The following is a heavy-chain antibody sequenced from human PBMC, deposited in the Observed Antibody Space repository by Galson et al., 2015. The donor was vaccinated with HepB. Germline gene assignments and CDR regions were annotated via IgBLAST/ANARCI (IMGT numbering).Heavy chain of an antibody. CDR1: AYSVSSNSAA. J-gene: IGHJ3*02. V-gene: IGHV6-1*01. CDR2: TYYRYTWYN. CDR3: AKAAAGAPGAFDI. Sequence: CAMFAYSVSSNSAAEYWIRQSPSRGLEWLGRTYYRYTWYNDYEVSEKSRITINPDTTKNQFSLQLNSVTPEDTAVYYWAKAAAGAPGAFDIWGQGTMVTVSS. D-gene: IGHD6-13*01.